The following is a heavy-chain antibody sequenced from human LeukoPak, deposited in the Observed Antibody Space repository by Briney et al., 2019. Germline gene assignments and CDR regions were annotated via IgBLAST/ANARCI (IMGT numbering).Heavy chain of an antibody. CDR3: ARNFNHFDY. CDR1: GFTFNSYG. V-gene: IGHV3-NL1*01. CDR2: ISGSDGST. Sequence: GGSLRLSCSASGFTFNSYGMHWVRQAPGKGLEWVSGISGSDGSTNYADSVKGRFTISRDNSKNTLYLQMNSLRAEDTAVYYCARNFNHFDYWGQGTLVTVSS. J-gene: IGHJ4*02. D-gene: IGHD1-14*01.